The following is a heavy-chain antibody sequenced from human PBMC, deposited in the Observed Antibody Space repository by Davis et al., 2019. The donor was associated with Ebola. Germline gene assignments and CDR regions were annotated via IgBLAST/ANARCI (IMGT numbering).Heavy chain of an antibody. Sequence: PSETLSLTCTVSGGSISSGGYYWSWIRQHPGKGLEWIGYIYYSGSTYYNPSLKSRVTISVDTSKNQFSLKLSSVTAADTAVYYCARALLGSYCSGGSCYGWWFDPWGQGTLVTVSS. D-gene: IGHD2-15*01. CDR1: GGSISSGGYY. CDR3: ARALLGSYCSGGSCYGWWFDP. J-gene: IGHJ5*02. V-gene: IGHV4-31*03. CDR2: IYYSGST.